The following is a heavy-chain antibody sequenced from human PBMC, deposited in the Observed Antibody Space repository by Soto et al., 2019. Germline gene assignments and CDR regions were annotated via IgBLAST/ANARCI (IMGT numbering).Heavy chain of an antibody. CDR3: AKDGNPIPYLTGYYRLGWFDP. CDR2: ISGSGGSA. CDR1: GFTFSNYA. V-gene: IGHV3-23*01. D-gene: IGHD3-9*01. Sequence: VQLLESGGGLVQPGGSLRLSCAASGFTFSNYAMSWVRQAPGKGLEWVSSISGSGGSAYNADSVRGRFTISRDNSKNTLYLQMNSLRAEDTAVYYCAKDGNPIPYLTGYYRLGWFDPWGQGTLVTVSS. J-gene: IGHJ5*02.